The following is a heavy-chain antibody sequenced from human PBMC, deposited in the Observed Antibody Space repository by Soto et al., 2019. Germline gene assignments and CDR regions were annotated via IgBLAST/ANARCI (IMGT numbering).Heavy chain of an antibody. CDR1: GFTFSSYS. Sequence: GGSLRLSCAASGFTFSSYSMNWVRQAPGKGLEWISYISSSGSTIYYADSVKGRFTISRDNAKNSLYLQMNSLRDEDTAVYYCARDGYTYGEGDFDSWGQGTLVTVSS. CDR2: ISSSGSTI. J-gene: IGHJ4*02. V-gene: IGHV3-48*02. D-gene: IGHD5-18*01. CDR3: ARDGYTYGEGDFDS.